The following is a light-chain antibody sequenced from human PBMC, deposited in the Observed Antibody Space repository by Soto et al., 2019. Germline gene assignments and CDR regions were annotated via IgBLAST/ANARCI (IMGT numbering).Light chain of an antibody. CDR3: QQYSALPYS. Sequence: EIVLTQSPGTLSLSPRERATLSCRASQRISSRNLAWYQQKPGQAPRLLIYNTSSRATGIPDRFSGSGSVTDFTLTINRLEPDDFAVYYCQQYSALPYSFGQGTKLEVK. J-gene: IGKJ2*01. CDR2: NTS. CDR1: QRISSRN. V-gene: IGKV3-20*01.